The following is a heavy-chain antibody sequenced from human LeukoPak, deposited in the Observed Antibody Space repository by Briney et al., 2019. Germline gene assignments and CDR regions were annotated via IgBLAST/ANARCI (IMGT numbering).Heavy chain of an antibody. CDR1: GYTFTSYG. CDR3: ARVRGVQLSDYYYYGMDV. J-gene: IGHJ6*02. CDR2: IGAYNGNT. V-gene: IGHV1-18*01. D-gene: IGHD5-18*01. Sequence: VASVKVSCKASGYTFTSYGISWVRQAPGQGLEWMGWIGAYNGNTNYAQKLQGRVTMTTDTSTSTAYMELRSLRSDDTAVYYCARVRGVQLSDYYYYGMDVWGQGTTVTVSS.